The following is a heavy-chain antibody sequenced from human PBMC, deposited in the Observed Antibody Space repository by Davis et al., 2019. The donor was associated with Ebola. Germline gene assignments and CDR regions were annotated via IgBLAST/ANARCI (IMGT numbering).Heavy chain of an antibody. CDR3: ARDPNLRDV. CDR2: ITSDGTST. Sequence: PGGSLRLSCAASGFTFSSYSMNWVRQAPGKGLEWISDITSDGTSTSYADSVKGRFTISRDNAKNSLYLQMNSLRDEDTAVYYCARDPNLRDVWGKGTTVTVSS. J-gene: IGHJ6*04. D-gene: IGHD1-14*01. V-gene: IGHV3-48*02. CDR1: GFTFSSYS.